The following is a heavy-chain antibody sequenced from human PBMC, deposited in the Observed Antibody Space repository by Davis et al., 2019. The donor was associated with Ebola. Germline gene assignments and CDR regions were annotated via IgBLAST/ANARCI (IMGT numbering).Heavy chain of an antibody. Sequence: ASVKVSCKASGYTFTDYGISWVRQAPGQGLEWMGWISAYNGDTSSALKFQGRVTMTTDTSTRTAYWELRTLRSDDTAVYYCARESYAYGMDVWGQGTTVTVSS. J-gene: IGHJ6*02. V-gene: IGHV1-18*01. CDR3: ARESYAYGMDV. D-gene: IGHD2-2*01. CDR2: ISAYNGDT. CDR1: GYTFTDYG.